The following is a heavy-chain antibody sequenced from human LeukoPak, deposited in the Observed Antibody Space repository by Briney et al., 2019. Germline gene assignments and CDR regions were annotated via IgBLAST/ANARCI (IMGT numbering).Heavy chain of an antibody. V-gene: IGHV3-48*04. D-gene: IGHD3-22*01. CDR3: ARDHYYDSSGYYQYYYYMDV. CDR2: ISSSSSTI. CDR1: GFAFSSYS. J-gene: IGHJ6*03. Sequence: GGTLRLSCAASGFAFSSYSMNRVRQAPGKGLERVSYISSSSSTIYYADSVKGRFTISRDNAKNSLYLQMNSLRAEDTAVYYCARDHYYDSSGYYQYYYYMDVWGKGTTVTVSS.